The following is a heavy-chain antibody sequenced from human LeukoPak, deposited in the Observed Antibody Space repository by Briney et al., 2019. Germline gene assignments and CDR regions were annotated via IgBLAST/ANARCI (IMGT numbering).Heavy chain of an antibody. D-gene: IGHD2-2*01. J-gene: IGHJ3*02. V-gene: IGHV3-43D*03. CDR2: ISWDGGST. CDR3: AVGYCSSTSCYDAFDI. Sequence: PGGSLRLSCAASGFTFDDYAMHWVRQAPGKGLEWVSLISWDGGSTYYADSVKGRFTISRDNSKNSLYLQMNSLRAVDTALYYCAVGYCSSTSCYDAFDIWGQGTMVTVSS. CDR1: GFTFDDYA.